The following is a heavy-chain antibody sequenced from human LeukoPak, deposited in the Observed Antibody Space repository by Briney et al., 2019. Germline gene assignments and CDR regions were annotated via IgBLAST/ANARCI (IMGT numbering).Heavy chain of an antibody. CDR2: ISGRGGRT. CDR1: GLIFSRYA. D-gene: IGHD6-19*01. V-gene: IGHV3-23*01. Sequence: GGSLRLSCAASGLIFSRYAMSWARLATGKGLEWISDISGRGGRTDSAASVKGRFNSSRDNSRNTLYLQMNSLRAEDTAVYYCAKTALAVAGIVPVESELDCWGQGTLIAVSA. J-gene: IGHJ4*02. CDR3: AKTALAVAGIVPVESELDC.